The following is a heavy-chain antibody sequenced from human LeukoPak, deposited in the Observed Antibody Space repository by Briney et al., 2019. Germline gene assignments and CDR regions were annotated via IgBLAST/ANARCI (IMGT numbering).Heavy chain of an antibody. CDR1: GYTFTGYY. J-gene: IGHJ4*02. CDR2: INPNSGGT. CDR3: ARVFKGSGWYGEIDY. V-gene: IGHV1-2*06. D-gene: IGHD6-19*01. Sequence: ASVKVSCKASGYTFTGYYMHWVRQAPGQGLEWMGRINPNSGGTNYAQKFQGRVTMTRDTSISTAYMELSRLRSDDTAVYCCARVFKGSGWYGEIDYRGQGTLVTVSS.